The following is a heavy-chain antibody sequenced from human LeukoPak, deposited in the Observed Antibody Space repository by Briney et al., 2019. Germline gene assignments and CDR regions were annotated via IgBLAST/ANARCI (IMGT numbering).Heavy chain of an antibody. CDR3: ARWDNWSYNAFDI. CDR2: MNPNSGNT. CDR1: GYTFTSYD. V-gene: IGHV1-8*01. D-gene: IGHD1-7*01. Sequence: GASVKVSCKASGYTFTSYDINWVRQATGQGLEWMGWMNPNSGNTGYAQKFQGRVTMTRNTSISTAYMELSSLRSEDTAVYYCARWDNWSYNAFDIWGQGTMVTVSS. J-gene: IGHJ3*02.